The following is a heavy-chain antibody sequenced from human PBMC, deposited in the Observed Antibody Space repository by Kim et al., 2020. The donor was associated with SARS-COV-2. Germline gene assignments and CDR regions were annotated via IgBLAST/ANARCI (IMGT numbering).Heavy chain of an antibody. CDR1: GYSFTSYW. J-gene: IGHJ6*02. D-gene: IGHD3-10*01. V-gene: IGHV5-51*01. CDR3: ARLDRDYGSGSYKTTYYYYYGMDV. Sequence: GESLKISCKGSGYSFTSYWIGWVRQMPGKGLEWMGIIYPGDSDTRYSPSFQGQVTISADKSISTAYLQWSSLKASDTAMYYCARLDRDYGSGSYKTTYYYYYGMDVWGQGTTVTVSS. CDR2: IYPGDSDT.